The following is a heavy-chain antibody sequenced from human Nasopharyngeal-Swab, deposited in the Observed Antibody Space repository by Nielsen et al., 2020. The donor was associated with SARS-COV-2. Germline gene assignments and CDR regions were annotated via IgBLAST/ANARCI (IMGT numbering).Heavy chain of an antibody. D-gene: IGHD2-2*01. J-gene: IGHJ3*02. V-gene: IGHV3-53*01. Sequence: GEDLKISCAASGFTFSSYSMNWVRQAPGKGLEWVSVIYSGGSPYYADSVKGRFTISRDNSKNTLYSQRNSMRAEDTAVYYCAKGWGDCSSTSGYWPFGAFDIWGQGTMVTVSS. CDR2: IYSGGSP. CDR3: AKGWGDCSSTSGYWPFGAFDI. CDR1: GFTFSSYS.